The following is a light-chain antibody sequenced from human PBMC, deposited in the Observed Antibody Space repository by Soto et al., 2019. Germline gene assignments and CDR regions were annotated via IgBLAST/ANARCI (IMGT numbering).Light chain of an antibody. V-gene: IGKV3-20*01. CDR3: QQYGSVPLT. CDR2: GAS. CDR1: QSVSTSY. Sequence: EIVLTQSPGTLSFSPGERATLSCRASQSVSTSYLAWYQQKPGQAPRLLIYGASSRATGIPDRFSGSGSGADFPITISRLEHEDFAVYYCQQYGSVPLTFGGGNKVEIK. J-gene: IGKJ4*01.